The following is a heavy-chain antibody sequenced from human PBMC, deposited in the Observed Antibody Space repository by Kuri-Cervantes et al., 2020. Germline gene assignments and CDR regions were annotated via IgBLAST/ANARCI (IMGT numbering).Heavy chain of an antibody. J-gene: IGHJ6*02. D-gene: IGHD5-18*01. CDR1: GGSISSYY. CDR3: ARVVTPYYYYGMDV. Sequence: SETLSLTCTVSGGSISSYYWSWIRQPPGKGLEWIGYIYYSGSTNYNPSLRSRVTISVDTSKNQFSLKLSSVTAADTAVYYCARVVTPYYYYGMDVWGQGTTVTV. V-gene: IGHV4-59*01. CDR2: IYYSGST.